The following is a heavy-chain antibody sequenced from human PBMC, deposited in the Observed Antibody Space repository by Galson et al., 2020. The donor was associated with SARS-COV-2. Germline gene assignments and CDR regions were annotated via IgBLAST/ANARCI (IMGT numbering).Heavy chain of an antibody. CDR2: ISISSSYI. Sequence: GGSLRLSCAASGFTFSSYSMNWVRQAPGKGLEWVSSISISSSYIYYADSVKGRFTISRDNAKNSLYLQMNSLRAEDTAVYYCAREGYYYGMDVWGQGTTVTVSS. CDR1: GFTFSSYS. J-gene: IGHJ6*02. CDR3: AREGYYYGMDV. V-gene: IGHV3-21*01.